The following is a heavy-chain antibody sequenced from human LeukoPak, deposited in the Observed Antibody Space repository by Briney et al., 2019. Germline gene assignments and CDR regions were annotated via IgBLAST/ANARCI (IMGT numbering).Heavy chain of an antibody. CDR1: GGSFSGYY. J-gene: IGHJ3*02. CDR3: ARGSPSRYCSGGSCYSYAFDI. D-gene: IGHD2-15*01. CDR2: INHSGST. Sequence: SQTLSLTCAVYGGSFSGYYWSWIRQPPGKRLEWIGEINHSGSTNYNPSLKSRATISVDTSKNQFSLKLSSVTAADTAVYYCARGSPSRYCSGGSCYSYAFDIRGQGTMVTVSS. V-gene: IGHV4-34*01.